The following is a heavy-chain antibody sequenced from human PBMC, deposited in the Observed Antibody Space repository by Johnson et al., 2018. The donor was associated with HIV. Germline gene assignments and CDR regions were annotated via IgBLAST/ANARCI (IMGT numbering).Heavy chain of an antibody. J-gene: IGHJ3*01. Sequence: QVQLVESGGGVVQPGRSLRLSCAASGFTFSDYYMSWIRQAPGKGLEWVSYITSTGITVYYTDSVKGRFTISRDNAKNSLSLQMNSLRAEDTAVYYLARAPEVRGVDAFDVWGQGTVVTVSS. V-gene: IGHV3-11*04. D-gene: IGHD3-10*01. CDR3: ARAPEVRGVDAFDV. CDR1: GFTFSDYY. CDR2: ITSTGITV.